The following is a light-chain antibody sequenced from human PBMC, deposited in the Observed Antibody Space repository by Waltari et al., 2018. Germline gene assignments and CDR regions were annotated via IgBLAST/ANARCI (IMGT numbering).Light chain of an antibody. V-gene: IGKV1-5*01. CDR2: DAS. CDR3: QQYNILSVS. J-gene: IGKJ1*01. Sequence: DIQMTQSPSTLSASVGEKVTITCRASQTINNWLAWYQLKPGKAPKLLFYDASTLDSGVPSRFSGSGSETEFTLTISSLQPDDFASYFCQQYNILSVSFGQGSKVEVK. CDR1: QTINNW.